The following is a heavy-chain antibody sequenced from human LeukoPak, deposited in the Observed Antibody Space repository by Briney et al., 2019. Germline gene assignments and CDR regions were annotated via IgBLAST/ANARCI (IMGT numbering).Heavy chain of an antibody. CDR3: ARRSAAKAAFDI. J-gene: IGHJ3*02. V-gene: IGHV3-74*01. CDR2: INSDGSST. Sequence: GGSLRLSCAASGFTLSSYWMHWVRQAPGKGLVWVSRINSDGSSTSYADSVKGRFTISRDNAKNTLYLQMNSLRAEDTAVYYCARRSAAKAAFDIWGQGTMVTVSS. CDR1: GFTLSSYW. D-gene: IGHD6-25*01.